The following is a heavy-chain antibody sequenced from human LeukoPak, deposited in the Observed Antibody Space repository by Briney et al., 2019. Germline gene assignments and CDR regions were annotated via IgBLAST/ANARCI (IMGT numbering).Heavy chain of an antibody. CDR2: IYYSGST. CDR3: ARFGGDSTGGVYYFDY. J-gene: IGHJ4*02. D-gene: IGHD2-21*02. CDR1: GGSISSSSYY. Sequence: SETLSLTCTVSGGSISSSSYYWGWIRQPPGKGLEWIGSIYYSGSTYYNPSLKSRVTISVDTSKNQFSLKLSSVTAADTAVYYCARFGGDSTGGVYYFDYWGQGTLVTVSS. V-gene: IGHV4-39*07.